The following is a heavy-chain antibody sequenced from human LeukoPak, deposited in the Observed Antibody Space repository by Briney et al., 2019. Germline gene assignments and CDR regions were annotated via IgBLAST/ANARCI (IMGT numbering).Heavy chain of an antibody. CDR3: AKASTHYDFWSGSVDY. D-gene: IGHD3-3*01. CDR2: ISGSGGST. Sequence: GGSLRLSCAASGFSFSSYSMSWVRQAPGKGLEWVSAISGSGGSTYYADSVKGRFTISRDNSKYTVYVQMNSLRAEDAAVYYCAKASTHYDFWSGSVDYWGQGTLVTVSS. J-gene: IGHJ4*02. V-gene: IGHV3-23*01. CDR1: GFSFSSYS.